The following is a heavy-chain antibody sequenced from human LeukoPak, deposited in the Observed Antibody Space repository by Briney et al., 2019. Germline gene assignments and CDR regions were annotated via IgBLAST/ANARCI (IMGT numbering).Heavy chain of an antibody. V-gene: IGHV3-15*01. J-gene: IGHJ4*02. CDR2: VKTKTHGGTT. CDR1: GFTFSNAW. Sequence: GGSLRLSCAVSGFTFSNAWMNWVRQAPGKGLEWVGHVKTKTHGGTTDYAAPVKGRFTISRDDSKNTLYLQINSLKTEDTAVYYCILAFWSGAFDTERFDYWGQGTLVTVSS. CDR3: ILAFWSGAFDTERFDY. D-gene: IGHD3-3*01.